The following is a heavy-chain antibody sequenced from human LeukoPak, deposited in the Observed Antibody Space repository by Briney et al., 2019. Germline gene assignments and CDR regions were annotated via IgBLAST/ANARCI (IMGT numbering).Heavy chain of an antibody. V-gene: IGHV3-48*01. D-gene: IGHD3-9*01. CDR3: ARDFTGWEY. CDR1: GFTFSSYS. CDR2: ISSSSSTI. J-gene: IGHJ4*02. Sequence: GGSLRLSCAASGFTFSSYSMNWVRQAPGKGLEWVSYISSSSSTIYYADSVKGRFTISRDNAKNSLYLQMNSLRAEDTAVYYCARDFTGWEYWGQGTLVSVSS.